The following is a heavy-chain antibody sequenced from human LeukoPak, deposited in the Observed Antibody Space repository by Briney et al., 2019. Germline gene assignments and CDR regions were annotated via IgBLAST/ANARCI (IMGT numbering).Heavy chain of an antibody. CDR2: IGSDNKP. V-gene: IGHV3-23*05. CDR3: ARYHTALNY. D-gene: IGHD5-18*01. J-gene: IGHJ4*02. CDR1: GFTFSAYA. Sequence: GGSLRLSCEASGFTFSAYAMTWVRQAPGKGLEWVSSIGSDNKPHYSESVKGRFAISRDNSKNTVYLQLNNLRVEDTAVYYCARYHTALNYWGQGTLVTASS.